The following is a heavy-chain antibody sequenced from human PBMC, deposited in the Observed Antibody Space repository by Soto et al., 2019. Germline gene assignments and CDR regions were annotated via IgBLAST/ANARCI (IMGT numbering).Heavy chain of an antibody. CDR3: ARVVSLDFWSGYPAFDI. CDR1: GFTFSSYW. Sequence: EVQLVESGGGLVQPGGSLRLSCAASGFTFSSYWMSWVRQAPGTGLEWVANIKQDGSEKYYVDSVKGRFTISRDNAKNSLYLQMNRLRAEDTAVYYCARVVSLDFWSGYPAFDIWGQGTMVTVSS. CDR2: IKQDGSEK. D-gene: IGHD3-3*01. J-gene: IGHJ3*02. V-gene: IGHV3-7*03.